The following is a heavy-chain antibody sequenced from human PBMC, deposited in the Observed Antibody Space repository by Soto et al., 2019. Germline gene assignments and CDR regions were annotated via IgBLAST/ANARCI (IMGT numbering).Heavy chain of an antibody. CDR3: AKGAEGATLGY. Sequence: QVQLVESGGGVVQPGRSLRLSCAASAFTFSNYAIHWVRQAPGKGLEWVALISYDGSNKYYADSVKGRFTISRDNSKNTLYLQMNSLRAEDTAVYYCAKGAEGATLGYWGQGTLVTVSS. CDR1: AFTFSNYA. CDR2: ISYDGSNK. V-gene: IGHV3-30*04. J-gene: IGHJ4*02. D-gene: IGHD1-26*01.